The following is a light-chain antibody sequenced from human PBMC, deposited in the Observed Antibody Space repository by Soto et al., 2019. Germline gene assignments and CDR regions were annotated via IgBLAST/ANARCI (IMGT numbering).Light chain of an antibody. CDR3: CSYAGSYTYVI. Sequence: QSALTQPRSVSGSPGQSVSISCTGTSSDVGGYNYVSWYQQHPGKAPKLIFYDVTKRPSGVPDRFSASKSGDTASLTISGLQAEDEADYYCCSYAGSYTYVIFGGGTKLTVL. J-gene: IGLJ2*01. V-gene: IGLV2-11*01. CDR1: SSDVGGYNY. CDR2: DVT.